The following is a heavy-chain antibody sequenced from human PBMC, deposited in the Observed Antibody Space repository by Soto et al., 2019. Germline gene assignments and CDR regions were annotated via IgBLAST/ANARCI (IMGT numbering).Heavy chain of an antibody. CDR1: GGTFSSYA. J-gene: IGHJ6*02. D-gene: IGHD1-26*01. CDR2: IIPIFGTA. V-gene: IGHV1-69*13. CDR3: ARDTFVGDFYYGMDV. Sequence: ASVKVSCKASGGTFSSYAISWVRQAPGQGLEWMGGIIPIFGTANYAQKFQGRVTITADESTSTAYMELSSLRSEDTAVYYCARDTFVGDFYYGMDVWGQGTTVTVSS.